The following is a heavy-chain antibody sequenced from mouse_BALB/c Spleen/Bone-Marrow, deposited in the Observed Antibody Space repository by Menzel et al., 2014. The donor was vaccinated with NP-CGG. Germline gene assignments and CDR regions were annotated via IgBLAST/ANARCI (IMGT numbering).Heavy chain of an antibody. CDR3: ARFGNYEGFAY. D-gene: IGHD2-1*01. Sequence: QVQLQQSGAELVRPAASVKLSCKASGYSFTNYWMNWVKQRPGQGLEWIGMIHPSDSEARLNQKFKDKATLTVDKSSSTAYMQLSSPTSEDPAVYYCARFGNYEGFAYWGQGTLVTVSA. CDR2: IHPSDSEA. J-gene: IGHJ3*01. V-gene: IGHV1-74*01. CDR1: GYSFTNYW.